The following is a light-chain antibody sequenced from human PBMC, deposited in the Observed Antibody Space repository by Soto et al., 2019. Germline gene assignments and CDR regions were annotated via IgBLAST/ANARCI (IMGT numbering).Light chain of an antibody. V-gene: IGLV2-8*01. CDR2: EVS. CDR3: SSYAGSNSEV. Sequence: SALTQPPSASGSPGQSVTISCTGTSSDVGGYNYVSWYQQHPGKAPKLMIYEVSKRPSGVPDRFSGSKSGNTASLTVSGLQAEDEADYYCSSYAGSNSEVFGGGTKLTV. J-gene: IGLJ3*02. CDR1: SSDVGGYNY.